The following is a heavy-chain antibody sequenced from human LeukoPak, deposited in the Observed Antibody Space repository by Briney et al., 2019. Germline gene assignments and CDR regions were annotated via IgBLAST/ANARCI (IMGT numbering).Heavy chain of an antibody. CDR1: GGSISTYY. Sequence: SETLSLTCTVSGGSISTYYWIWIRQPAGKRLEWIGRISTSGGTNYNPSPKSRATMSLDTSKNQFSLKVRSVTAADTAVYYCARGLLGGGGDFTHFDYWGQGTLVTVSS. CDR3: ARGLLGGGGDFTHFDY. J-gene: IGHJ4*02. V-gene: IGHV4-4*07. D-gene: IGHD2-21*02. CDR2: ISTSGGT.